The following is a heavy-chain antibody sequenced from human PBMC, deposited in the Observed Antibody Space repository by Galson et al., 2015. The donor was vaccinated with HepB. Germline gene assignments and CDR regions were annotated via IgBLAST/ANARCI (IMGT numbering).Heavy chain of an antibody. CDR1: GYTFTSYY. D-gene: IGHD6-6*01. Sequence: SVKVSCKASGYTFTSYYMHWVRQAPGQGLEWMGIINPSGGSTSYAQKFQGRVTMTRDTSTSTVYMELSSLRSEDTAVYYCARGNTEYSSSSAPLDYWGQGTLVTVSS. V-gene: IGHV1-46*01. J-gene: IGHJ4*02. CDR3: ARGNTEYSSSSAPLDY. CDR2: INPSGGST.